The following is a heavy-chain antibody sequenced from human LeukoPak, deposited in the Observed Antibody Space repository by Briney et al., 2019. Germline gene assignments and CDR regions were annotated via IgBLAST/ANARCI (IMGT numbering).Heavy chain of an antibody. J-gene: IGHJ4*02. CDR3: ARAKLLWFGELLSDHFDY. D-gene: IGHD3-10*01. V-gene: IGHV4-30-4*01. CDR1: GGSISSGDYY. Sequence: SQTLSLTCTVSGGSISSGDYYWSWIRQPPGKGLEWIGYIYYSGSTYYNPSLKSRVTISVDTSKNQFSLKLSSVTAADTAVYYCARAKLLWFGELLSDHFDYWGQGTLVTVSS. CDR2: IYYSGST.